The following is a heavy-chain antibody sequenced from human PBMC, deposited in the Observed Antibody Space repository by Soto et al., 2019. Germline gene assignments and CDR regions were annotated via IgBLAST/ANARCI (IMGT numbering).Heavy chain of an antibody. CDR3: ARVASGWYVLFDY. Sequence: PSEPLPLTCTVSGGSVISGGYYWRWIRQPPGKGLEWIGYIYYSGSTKYNPSLMGRVSMSVDTSKNQFSLQLSSVTAADTAVYYCARVASGWYVLFDYWGPGTLVTVSS. CDR2: IYYSGST. CDR1: GGSVISGGYY. J-gene: IGHJ4*02. D-gene: IGHD6-19*01. V-gene: IGHV4-61*08.